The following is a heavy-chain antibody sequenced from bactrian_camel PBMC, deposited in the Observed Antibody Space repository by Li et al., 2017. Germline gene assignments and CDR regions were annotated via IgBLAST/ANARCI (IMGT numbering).Heavy chain of an antibody. CDR3: AAVGVFPLDMSFSEALGSPLYSY. CDR2: IYTPGGTT. CDR1: GNNYGSNY. Sequence: HVQLVESGGGSVQAGGSLRLSCVASGNNYGSNYMAWFRQSPGKQREGVAIIYTPGGTTDYAEAVKGRFTISQDNAKNTLYLQMNSLLPEDTGMYYCAAVGVFPLDMSFSEALGSPLYSYWGQGTQVTVS. J-gene: IGHJ4*01. V-gene: IGHV3S54*01. D-gene: IGHD3*01.